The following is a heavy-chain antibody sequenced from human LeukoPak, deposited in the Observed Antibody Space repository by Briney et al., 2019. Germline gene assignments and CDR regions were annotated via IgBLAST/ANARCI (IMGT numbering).Heavy chain of an antibody. D-gene: IGHD1-26*01. CDR1: GFTFSSYG. J-gene: IGHJ4*02. CDR2: ISYDGSNE. V-gene: IGHV3-30*18. Sequence: GRSLRLSCAASGFTFSSYGLHWVRQAPGKGLEWVAAISYDGSNEYYADSVKGRFTISRDNSKNTLFLQMNSLRAEDTAVYYCAKGRGGSYYAALDYWGQGTLATVSS. CDR3: AKGRGGSYYAALDY.